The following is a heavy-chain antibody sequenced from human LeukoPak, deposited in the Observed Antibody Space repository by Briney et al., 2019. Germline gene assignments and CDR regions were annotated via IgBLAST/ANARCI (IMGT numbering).Heavy chain of an antibody. CDR3: ARDPHPDGYCSSTSCLA. V-gene: IGHV4-31*03. D-gene: IGHD2-2*03. CDR2: IYYSGST. CDR1: GGSISSGGYY. Sequence: PSETLSLTCTVSGGSISSGGYYWSWIRQHPGKGLEWIGYIYYSGSTYYNPSLKSRVTISVDTSKNQFSLKLSSVTAADTAVYYCARDPHPDGYCSSTSCLAWGQGTLVTVSS. J-gene: IGHJ5*02.